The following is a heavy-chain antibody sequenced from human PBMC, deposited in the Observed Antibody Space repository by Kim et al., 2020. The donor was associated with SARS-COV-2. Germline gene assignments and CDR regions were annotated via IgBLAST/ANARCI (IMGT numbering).Heavy chain of an antibody. J-gene: IGHJ4*01. CDR2: ISYDGSNK. CDR3: AKARETYGDYVLYFDY. CDR1: GFTFSSYG. V-gene: IGHV3-30*18. D-gene: IGHD4-17*01. Sequence: GGSLRLSCAASGFTFSSYGMHWVRQAPGKGLEWVAVISYDGSNKYYADSVKGRFTISRDNSKNTLYLQMNSLRAEDTAVYYCAKARETYGDYVLYFDYWG.